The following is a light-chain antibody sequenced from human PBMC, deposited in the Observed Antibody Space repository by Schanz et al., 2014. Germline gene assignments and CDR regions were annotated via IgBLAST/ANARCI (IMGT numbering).Light chain of an antibody. CDR2: AVS. V-gene: IGKV3D-15*01. CDR3: QQYNEWPRT. CDR1: QSVSSK. J-gene: IGKJ1*01. Sequence: EIVMTQSPATLSVSPGESATLSCRASQSVSSKLAWYQQKPGQAPRLLIYAVSSRATGIPDRFSGSGSGTDFTLTISGLQSEDFAMYYCQQYNEWPRTFGQGTRVEIK.